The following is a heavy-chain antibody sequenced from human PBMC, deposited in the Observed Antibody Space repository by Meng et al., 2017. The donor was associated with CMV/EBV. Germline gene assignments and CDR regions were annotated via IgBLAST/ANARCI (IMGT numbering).Heavy chain of an antibody. CDR3: ARDQVLYDFWSGYYYYGMDV. CDR2: IKQDGSEK. CDR1: GFTFSSYW. D-gene: IGHD3-3*01. V-gene: IGHV3-7*01. Sequence: GGSLRLSCAASGFTFSSYWMSWVRQAPGKGLEWVSNIKQDGSEKYYVDSVKGRFTISRDNAKNSLYLQMNSLRAEDTAVYYCARDQVLYDFWSGYYYYGMDVWGQGTTVTVSS. J-gene: IGHJ6*02.